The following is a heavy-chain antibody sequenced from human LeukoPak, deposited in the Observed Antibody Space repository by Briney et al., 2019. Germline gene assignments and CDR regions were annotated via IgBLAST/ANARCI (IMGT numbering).Heavy chain of an antibody. J-gene: IGHJ6*02. CDR2: ISYDGKNK. V-gene: IGHV3-30*03. D-gene: IGHD5-18*01. CDR1: GFSFSSYG. CDR3: ARVEYSYGSHYYYYYYAMDV. Sequence: GGSLRLSCAASGFSFSSYGMHWVRQAPGKGLEWVAVISYDGKNKYHADSVKGRFTISRDNSKDTLYLQMNSLRAEDTAVYYCARVEYSYGSHYYYYYYAMDVWGQGTTVTVSS.